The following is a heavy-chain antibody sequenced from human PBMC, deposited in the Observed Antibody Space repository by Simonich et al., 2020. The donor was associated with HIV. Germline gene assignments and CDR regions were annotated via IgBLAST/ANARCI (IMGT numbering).Heavy chain of an antibody. V-gene: IGHV4-34*01. J-gene: IGHJ4*02. CDR1: AGSFSGHY. CDR3: ARQSLAARLFDD. D-gene: IGHD6-6*01. Sequence: QALLKQWGTGLLKPSEPLSLTCAVYAGSFSGHYWSGIRQFPGKGLGWFAEINHSGSPIYSPSLKSRVTISVDPSKNQFSLKLSSVTAADTAVYYCARQSLAARLFDDWGQGTLVTVSS. CDR2: INHSGSP.